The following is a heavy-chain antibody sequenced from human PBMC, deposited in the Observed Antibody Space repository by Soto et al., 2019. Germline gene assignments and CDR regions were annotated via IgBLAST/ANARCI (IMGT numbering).Heavy chain of an antibody. CDR3: ARGPRSGYSYCRPRNC. Sequence: SQTLSLTCAISGDSVSSNSAAWNCIIQSPSRFLEWLGRTYYRSKWYNDYAVSVKSRITINPDTSKNQFSLQLNSVTPEDTAVYYCARGPRSGYSYCRPRNCWGQGTLVTVSS. D-gene: IGHD5-18*01. CDR1: GDSVSSNSAA. J-gene: IGHJ4*02. V-gene: IGHV6-1*01. CDR2: TYYRSKWYN.